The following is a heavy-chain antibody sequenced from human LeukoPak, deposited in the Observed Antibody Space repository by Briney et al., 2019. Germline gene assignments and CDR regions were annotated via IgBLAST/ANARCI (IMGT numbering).Heavy chain of an antibody. CDR2: IYYSVST. V-gene: IGHV4-39*01. Sequence: PSETLSLTCTLSGGSISSSSYYWGWIRQPPGNGLEWIGSIYYSVSTSYNPSLKSRVTISVHPSKNQFSRRPRCVTAADTPVYYCARGGIEARRGLGYWGQGTLVTVSS. CDR1: GGSISSSSYY. J-gene: IGHJ4*02. D-gene: IGHD6-6*01. CDR3: ARGGIEARRGLGY.